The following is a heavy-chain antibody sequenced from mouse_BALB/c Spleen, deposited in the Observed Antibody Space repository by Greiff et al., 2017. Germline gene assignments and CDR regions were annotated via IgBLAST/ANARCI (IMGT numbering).Heavy chain of an antibody. J-gene: IGHJ3*01. Sequence: EVHLVESGGGLVKPGGSLKLSCAASGFTFSSYAMSWVRQTPEKRLEWVASISSGGSTYYPDSVKGRFTISRDNARNILYLQMSSLRSEDTAMYYCARDGYYGFAYWGQGTLVTVSA. CDR2: ISSGGST. V-gene: IGHV5-6-5*01. CDR3: ARDGYYGFAY. CDR1: GFTFSSYA. D-gene: IGHD2-3*01.